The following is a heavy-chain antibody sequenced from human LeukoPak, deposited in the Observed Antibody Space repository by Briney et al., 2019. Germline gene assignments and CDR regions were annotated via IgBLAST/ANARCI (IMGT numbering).Heavy chain of an antibody. CDR2: IIPIFGTA. Sequence: SVKVSCKASGGAFSSYAISWVRQAPGQGLEWMGGIIPIFGTANYAQKFQGRVTITADESMSTAYMELSSLRSEDTAVYYCARVTDSSSWLIDYWGQGTLVTVSS. V-gene: IGHV1-69*01. D-gene: IGHD6-13*01. CDR1: GGAFSSYA. CDR3: ARVTDSSSWLIDY. J-gene: IGHJ4*02.